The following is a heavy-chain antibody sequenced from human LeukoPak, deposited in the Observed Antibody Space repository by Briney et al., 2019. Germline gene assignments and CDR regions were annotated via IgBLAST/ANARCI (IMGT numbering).Heavy chain of an antibody. V-gene: IGHV3-53*01. CDR2: IYSGGST. CDR1: GFTVSSNY. Sequence: GGSLRLSCAASGFTVSSNYMSWVREAPGKGLEWVSVIYSGGSTYYPDSVKGRFTISRDNSKNTLYLQMNSLRAEDTAVYYCARENPYGSGSYSFDYWGQGTLVTVSS. D-gene: IGHD3-10*01. CDR3: ARENPYGSGSYSFDY. J-gene: IGHJ4*02.